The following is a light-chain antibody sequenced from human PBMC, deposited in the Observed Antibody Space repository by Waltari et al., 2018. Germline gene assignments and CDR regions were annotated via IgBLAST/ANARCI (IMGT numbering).Light chain of an antibody. Sequence: QSALTQPASVSGSPGQSITISCTGTSSDVGGNHYVSWYQQHPDKAPKLLIYDVTNRPSGVFTRFSGSKSSNTASLIISGLQAEDEADYYCSSYSSSGTLYVFGSGTKVTVL. J-gene: IGLJ1*01. V-gene: IGLV2-14*03. CDR3: SSYSSSGTLYV. CDR2: DVT. CDR1: SSDVGGNHY.